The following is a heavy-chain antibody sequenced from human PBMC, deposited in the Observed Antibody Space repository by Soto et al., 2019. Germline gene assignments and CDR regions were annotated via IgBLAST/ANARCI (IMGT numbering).Heavy chain of an antibody. CDR1: GFTFNSYA. CDR3: AKETILGLGGGRIVP. CDR2: ISGNGVAT. Sequence: EMQLLESGGGLIQPGGSLRLSCAASGFTFNSYAMSWVRQAPGKGLEWISSISGNGVATYYADSVKGRLTISRDDYKHTVYLQMESLRAEDTAIYYWAKETILGLGGGRIVPWGQGTLVSVSS. J-gene: IGHJ5*02. V-gene: IGHV3-23*01. D-gene: IGHD1-26*01.